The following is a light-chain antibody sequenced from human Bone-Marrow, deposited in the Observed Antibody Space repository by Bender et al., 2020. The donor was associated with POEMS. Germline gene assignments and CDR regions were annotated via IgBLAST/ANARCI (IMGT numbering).Light chain of an antibody. V-gene: IGLV2-14*03. CDR1: NSDIGGYDY. J-gene: IGLJ2*01. Sequence: QSALTQPASVSGSPGQSITISCTGTNSDIGGYDYVSWYQQHPGKAPKLMIFDVTSRPSGVSYRFSGSKSGNTASLTISGLQTEDEAHYYCSSYTSITTAVIFGGGTNLTVL. CDR2: DVT. CDR3: SSYTSITTAVI.